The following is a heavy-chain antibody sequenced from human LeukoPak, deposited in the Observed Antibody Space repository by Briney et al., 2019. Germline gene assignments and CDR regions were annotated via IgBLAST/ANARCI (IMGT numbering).Heavy chain of an antibody. V-gene: IGHV3-7*01. Sequence: GGSLRLSCAASGFTFSSYWMSWVRQAPGKGLEWVANIKQDGSEKYYVDSVKGRFTISRDNAKNSLYLQMNSLRAEDTAVYYCASGEGVYYDSSGYGDYWGQGTLVTVSS. J-gene: IGHJ4*02. CDR2: IKQDGSEK. CDR1: GFTFSSYW. D-gene: IGHD3-22*01. CDR3: ASGEGVYYDSSGYGDY.